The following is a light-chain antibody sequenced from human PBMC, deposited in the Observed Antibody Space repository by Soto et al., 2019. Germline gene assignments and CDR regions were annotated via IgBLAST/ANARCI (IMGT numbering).Light chain of an antibody. J-gene: IGKJ1*01. CDR3: RQYNDWPLT. Sequence: EILMTQSPVTLSVSPGERATLSCRASQSVSSNLAWYQQKPGQAPSLLIYGAFTRATGIPARFSGTGSGTEFTLTISSLQSEDFALYYCRQYNDWPLTFGQGTKVDI. V-gene: IGKV3-15*01. CDR2: GAF. CDR1: QSVSSN.